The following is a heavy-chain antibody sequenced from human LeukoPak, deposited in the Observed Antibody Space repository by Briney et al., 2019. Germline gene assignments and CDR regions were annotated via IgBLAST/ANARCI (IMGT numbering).Heavy chain of an antibody. Sequence: GASVKVSCKASGYTFTGYYMHWVRQAPGQGLEWMGWINPNSGGTNYAQKFQGRVTMTRDTSISTAYMELSRLRSDDTAVYYCARGYCTNGVCYPFDYWGQGTLVTVSS. J-gene: IGHJ4*02. CDR3: ARGYCTNGVCYPFDY. D-gene: IGHD2-8*01. CDR1: GYTFTGYY. CDR2: INPNSGGT. V-gene: IGHV1-2*02.